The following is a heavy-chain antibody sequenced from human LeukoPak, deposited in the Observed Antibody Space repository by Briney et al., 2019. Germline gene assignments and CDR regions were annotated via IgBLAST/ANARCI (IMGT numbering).Heavy chain of an antibody. CDR3: AAVATYDILTGYDPEAYYYYYMDV. J-gene: IGHJ6*03. Sequence: GRSLRLSCAASGFTFDDYAMHWVRQAPGKGLEWVSGISWNSGSIGYADSVKGRFTISRDNAKNSLYLQMNSLRSEDTAVYYCAAVATYDILTGYDPEAYYYYYMDVWGKGTTVTISS. V-gene: IGHV3-9*01. CDR2: ISWNSGSI. D-gene: IGHD3-9*01. CDR1: GFTFDDYA.